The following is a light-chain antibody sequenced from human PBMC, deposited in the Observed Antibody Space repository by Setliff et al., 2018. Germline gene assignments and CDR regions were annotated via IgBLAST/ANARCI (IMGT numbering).Light chain of an antibody. CDR1: SSDVVSYDV. CDR3: CSHAGIRHGV. Sequence: QSALAQPASVSGSPGQSITISCTGTSSDVVSYDVVSWYQQHPGKAPKLMIYEGSKRPSGISNRFSGSKSGNTASLTISGLQAEDEADYYCCSHAGIRHGVFGGGTKVTVL. V-gene: IGLV2-23*01. J-gene: IGLJ3*02. CDR2: EGS.